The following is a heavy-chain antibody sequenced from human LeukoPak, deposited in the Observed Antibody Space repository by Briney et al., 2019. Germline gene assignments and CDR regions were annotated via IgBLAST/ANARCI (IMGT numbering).Heavy chain of an antibody. Sequence: GGSLRLSCAASAFSFSGYNMNWVRQAPGKGLEWVSSISSSGTYIYYRDSVKGRFASSRDNAKNSLYLQMNSLRAEDTAVYYCARDRVQRAFDIWGQGTMVTVSS. CDR2: ISSSGTYI. CDR1: AFSFSGYN. CDR3: ARDRVQRAFDI. V-gene: IGHV3-21*01. D-gene: IGHD1-1*01. J-gene: IGHJ3*02.